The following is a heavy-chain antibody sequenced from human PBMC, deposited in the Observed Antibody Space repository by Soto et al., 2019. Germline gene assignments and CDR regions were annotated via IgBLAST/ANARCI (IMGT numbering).Heavy chain of an antibody. CDR3: ARERPVVGVVAATTYYYYGMDV. V-gene: IGHV3-23*01. CDR1: GFTFSSYA. J-gene: IGHJ6*02. D-gene: IGHD2-15*01. CDR2: ISGSGGST. Sequence: GGSLRLSCAASGFTFSSYAMSWVRQAPGKGLEWVSAISGSGGSTYYADSVKGRFTISRDNSKNTLYLQMNSLRAEDTAVYYCARERPVVGVVAATTYYYYGMDVWGQGTTVTVSS.